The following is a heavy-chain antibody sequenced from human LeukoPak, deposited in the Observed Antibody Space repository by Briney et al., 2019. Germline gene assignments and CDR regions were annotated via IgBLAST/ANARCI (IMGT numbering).Heavy chain of an antibody. CDR2: INHSGST. J-gene: IGHJ6*02. CDR1: GGSFSGYY. CDR3: AREGEYQLLSDYYYYGMDV. D-gene: IGHD2-2*01. V-gene: IGHV4-34*01. Sequence: SETLSLTCAVYGGSFSGYYWSWIRQPPGKGLEWIGEINHSGSTNYNPSLKSRVTISVDTSKNQFSLKLSSVTAADTAVYYCAREGEYQLLSDYYYYGMDVGGQGTTVTVSS.